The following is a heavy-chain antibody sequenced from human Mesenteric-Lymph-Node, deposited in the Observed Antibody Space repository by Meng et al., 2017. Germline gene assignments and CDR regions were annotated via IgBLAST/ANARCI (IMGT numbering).Heavy chain of an antibody. CDR1: GFTFSSYS. CDR3: ARDMSIAAAGFYWFDP. V-gene: IGHV3-21*01. Sequence: GGSLRLSCAASGFTFSSYSMNWVRQAPGKGLEWVSSISSSSSYIYYADSVKGRFTISRDNAKNSLYLQMNSLRAEDTAVYYCARDMSIAAAGFYWFDPWGQGILVTVSS. CDR2: ISSSSSYI. D-gene: IGHD6-13*01. J-gene: IGHJ5*02.